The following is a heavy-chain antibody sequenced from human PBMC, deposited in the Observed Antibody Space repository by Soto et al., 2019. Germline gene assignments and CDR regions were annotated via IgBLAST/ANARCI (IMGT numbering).Heavy chain of an antibody. CDR1: GYTFTSYA. J-gene: IGHJ4*02. CDR2: INAGNGNT. V-gene: IGHV1-3*01. CDR3: ARAGQLVGPYFDY. Sequence: GASVKVSCKASGYTFTSYAMHWVRQAPGQRLEWMGWINAGNGNTKYSQKFQGRVTITRDTSASTAYMELSSLRSEDTAVYYCARAGQLVGPYFDYWGQGTLVTVSS. D-gene: IGHD6-13*01.